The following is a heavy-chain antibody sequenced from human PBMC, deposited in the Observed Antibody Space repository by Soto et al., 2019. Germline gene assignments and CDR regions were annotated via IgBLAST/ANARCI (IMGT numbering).Heavy chain of an antibody. D-gene: IGHD5-18*01. J-gene: IGHJ5*02. V-gene: IGHV2-5*02. Sequence: SGPTIVRPTQTLTVSFSVAAVSLSTSGVGVGWIRQPPGKALEWLALIYWDDDKRYSPSLKSRLTITKDTSKNQVVLTMTNMDPVDTATYYCAHSRYSYPRAWGLGTLFTVSS. CDR1: AVSLSTSGVG. CDR2: IYWDDDK. CDR3: AHSRYSYPRA.